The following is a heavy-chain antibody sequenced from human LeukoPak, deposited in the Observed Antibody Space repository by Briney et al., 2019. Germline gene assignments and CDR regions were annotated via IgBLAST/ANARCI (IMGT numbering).Heavy chain of an antibody. CDR3: ARSPTFRGWFDP. CDR1: GFTFISYW. CDR2: IKHDGSET. D-gene: IGHD2/OR15-2a*01. J-gene: IGHJ5*02. Sequence: PGGSLRLSCEASGFTFISYWMSWVRQAPGKGLEWVANIKHDGSETYYVDSVKGRFTISRDNAKNSLYLQMNSLRAEDTAVYYCARSPTFRGWFDPWGQGTLVTVSS. V-gene: IGHV3-7*01.